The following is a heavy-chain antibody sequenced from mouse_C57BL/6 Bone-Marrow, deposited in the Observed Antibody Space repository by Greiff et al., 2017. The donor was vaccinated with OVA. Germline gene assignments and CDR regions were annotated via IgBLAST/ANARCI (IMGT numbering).Heavy chain of an antibody. CDR3: ARPNYYGRDFDY. Sequence: QVQLKQPGAELVKPGASVKLSCKASGYTFTSYWMHWVKQRPGQGLEWIGMIHPNSGSTNYNEKFKSKATLTVDKSSSTAYMQLSSLTSEDSAVYYCARPNYYGRDFDYWGQGTTLTVS. D-gene: IGHD1-1*01. CDR2: IHPNSGST. V-gene: IGHV1-64*01. J-gene: IGHJ2*01. CDR1: GYTFTSYW.